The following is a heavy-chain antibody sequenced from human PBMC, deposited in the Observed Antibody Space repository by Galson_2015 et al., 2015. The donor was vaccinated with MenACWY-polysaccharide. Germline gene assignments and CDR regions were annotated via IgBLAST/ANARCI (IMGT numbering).Heavy chain of an antibody. D-gene: IGHD1-26*01. CDR3: VKGGWADN. Sequence: SLRLSCAASGFTFSIYVMTWVRQAPGKGLEWVSAISSGSDTAYYTDSVKGRFTISRDNSKDTVHLQMDSLRADDTAVYYCVKGGWADNWGQETLVTVSS. V-gene: IGHV3-23*01. J-gene: IGHJ4*02. CDR2: ISSGSDTA. CDR1: GFTFSIYV.